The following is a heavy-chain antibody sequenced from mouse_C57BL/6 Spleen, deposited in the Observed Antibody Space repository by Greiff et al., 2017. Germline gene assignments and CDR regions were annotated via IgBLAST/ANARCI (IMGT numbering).Heavy chain of an antibody. CDR3: ATAPYYSNYVGFAY. CDR2: ISSGSSTI. D-gene: IGHD2-5*01. J-gene: IGHJ3*01. CDR1: GFTFSDYG. V-gene: IGHV5-17*01. Sequence: DVMLVESGGGLVKPGGSLKLSCAASGFTFSDYGMHWVRQAPEKGLEWVAYISSGSSTIYYADTVKGRFTISRDNAKNTLFLQMTSLRSEDTAMYYCATAPYYSNYVGFAYWGQGTLVTVSA.